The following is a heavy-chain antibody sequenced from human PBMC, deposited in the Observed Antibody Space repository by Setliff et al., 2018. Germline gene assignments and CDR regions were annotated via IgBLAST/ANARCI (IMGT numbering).Heavy chain of an antibody. V-gene: IGHV5-51*01. J-gene: IGHJ1*01. CDR1: GYSFTSNW. CDR3: ASLQAAQYFQY. Sequence: GESLKISCAGSGYSFTSNWIAWVRQMPGKGLDWMGIIYPGDSETRYSPSFQGRVTISVDKSISTAYLQWGSLRASDSAIYYCASLQAAQYFQYWGQGTRVTVS. CDR2: IYPGDSET.